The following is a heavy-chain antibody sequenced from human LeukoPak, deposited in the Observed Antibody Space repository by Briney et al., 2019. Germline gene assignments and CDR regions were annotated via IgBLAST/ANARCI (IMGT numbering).Heavy chain of an antibody. V-gene: IGHV4-39*07. D-gene: IGHD3-9*01. J-gene: IGHJ5*02. CDR3: ARSGRRSYDILTGGHRGRFDP. CDR1: GGSISSSSYY. CDR2: IYYSGST. Sequence: SETLSLTCTVSGGSISSSSYYWGWIRQPPGKGLEWIGSIYYSGSTNYNPSLKSRVTISVDTSKNQFSLKLSSVTAADTAMYYCARSGRRSYDILTGGHRGRFDPWGQGTLVIVSS.